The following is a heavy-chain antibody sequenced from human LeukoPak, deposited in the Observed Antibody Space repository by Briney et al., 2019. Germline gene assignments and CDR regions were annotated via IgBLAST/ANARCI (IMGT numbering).Heavy chain of an antibody. CDR2: TFYRSKWYH. V-gene: IGHV6-1*01. CDR1: GDSVSSYTAA. Sequence: PSQTLSLTCAISGDSVSSYTAAWNWIRQSPSRGLEWLGRTFYRSKWYHDYAVSVKSRITINPDTSKNQFSLQLNSETPEDTAVYYCARDGWPAFDYWGQGTLVTVSS. D-gene: IGHD2-15*01. CDR3: ARDGWPAFDY. J-gene: IGHJ4*02.